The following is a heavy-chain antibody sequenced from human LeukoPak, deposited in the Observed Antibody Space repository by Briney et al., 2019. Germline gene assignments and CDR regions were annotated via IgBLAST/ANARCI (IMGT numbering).Heavy chain of an antibody. J-gene: IGHJ4*02. CDR3: ARPRGYSYGYLDY. Sequence: PGGSLRLSCAASGFTFSTYAMSWVRQAPGKGLEWVSVISVSGGSTYYADSVKGRFTISRDNSKNTLYLQMNSLRAEDTAVYYCARPRGYSYGYLDYWGQGTLVTVSS. V-gene: IGHV3-23*01. CDR2: ISVSGGST. CDR1: GFTFSTYA. D-gene: IGHD5-18*01.